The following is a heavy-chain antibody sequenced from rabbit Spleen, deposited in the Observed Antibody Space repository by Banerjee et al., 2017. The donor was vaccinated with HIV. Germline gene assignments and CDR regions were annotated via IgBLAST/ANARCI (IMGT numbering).Heavy chain of an antibody. D-gene: IGHD4-1*01. CDR1: GFDFSSYG. Sequence: QEQLKETGGGLVQPGGSLTLSCKASGFDFSSYGVNWVRQAPGKGLGWIGYIDTGSRDFTYYTSWAKGRFTISKTSSTAVTLQMTSLTAADTATYLCERSGSGTGWGGDLWGPGTLVTVS. CDR2: IDTGSRDFT. J-gene: IGHJ4*01. CDR3: ERSGSGTGWGGDL. V-gene: IGHV1S45*01.